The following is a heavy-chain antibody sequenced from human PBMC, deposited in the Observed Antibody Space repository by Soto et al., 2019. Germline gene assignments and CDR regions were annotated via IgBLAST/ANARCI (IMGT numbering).Heavy chain of an antibody. J-gene: IGHJ5*02. CDR1: GGTFSSYT. CDR2: IIPILGIA. V-gene: IGHV1-69*02. D-gene: IGHD2-15*01. Sequence: QVQLVQSGAEVKKPGSSVKVSCKASGGTFSSYTISWVRQAPGQGLEWMGRIIPILGIANYAQKFQGRVTITADKSTSTAYMELSSLRSEDTAVYYCARGQCSGGSCYSKYWFDPWGQGTLVTVSS. CDR3: ARGQCSGGSCYSKYWFDP.